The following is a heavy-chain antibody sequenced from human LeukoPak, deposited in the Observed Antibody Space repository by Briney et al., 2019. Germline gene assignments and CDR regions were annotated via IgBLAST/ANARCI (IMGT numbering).Heavy chain of an antibody. V-gene: IGHV3-43*02. Sequence: PGGSLRLSCAASGFNFDEYAMDWVRQAPGKGLEWVSVISGDGGTTSYADSVKGRFTISRDNSENSLNLQMKSLRSEDTALYYCAKARRSGTHYSDFDFWGQGTLVTVSS. CDR2: ISGDGGTT. D-gene: IGHD1-26*01. J-gene: IGHJ4*02. CDR1: GFNFDEYA. CDR3: AKARRSGTHYSDFDF.